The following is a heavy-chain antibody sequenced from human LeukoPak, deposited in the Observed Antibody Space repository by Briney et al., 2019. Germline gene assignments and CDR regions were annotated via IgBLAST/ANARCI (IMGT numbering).Heavy chain of an antibody. V-gene: IGHV1-46*01. CDR3: ARASTYYYDSSGYGFDP. CDR2: INPSGGSS. Sequence: ASVKVSCKASGYTFTSYYMHWVRQAPGQGLEWMGIINPSGGSSSYAQKFQGRVTMTRDTSTSTVYMELSSLRSEDTAMYYCARASTYYYDSSGYGFDPWGQGTLVTVSS. CDR1: GYTFTSYY. J-gene: IGHJ5*02. D-gene: IGHD3-22*01.